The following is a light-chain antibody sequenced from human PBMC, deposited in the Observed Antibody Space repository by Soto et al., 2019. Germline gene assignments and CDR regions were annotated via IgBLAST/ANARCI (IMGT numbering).Light chain of an antibody. CDR1: TSDLGFYNF. V-gene: IGLV2-14*01. Sequence: QSVLTQPASVSGSPGQSITISCTGTTSDLGFYNFVSWYQQNPGKAPKLLIYEVSHRPSGVSSRFSGSKSGNTASLTISGLQAEDEADYYCSSYRSSSTPVVFGGGTQLTVL. J-gene: IGLJ2*01. CDR2: EVS. CDR3: SSYRSSSTPVV.